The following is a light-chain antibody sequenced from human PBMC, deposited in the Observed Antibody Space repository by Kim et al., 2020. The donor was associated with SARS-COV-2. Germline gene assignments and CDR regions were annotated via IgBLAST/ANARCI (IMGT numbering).Light chain of an antibody. CDR1: QSISNF. J-gene: IGKJ4*01. Sequence: ASVGDRVTITCRATQSISNFLNWYQQKPGKAPKLLIYAAASLRSGVPSRFTGSGSGTDFTLTISSLQPEDFATYYCQQSYSVPLTFGGGTKVDIK. CDR3: QQSYSVPLT. V-gene: IGKV1-39*01. CDR2: AAA.